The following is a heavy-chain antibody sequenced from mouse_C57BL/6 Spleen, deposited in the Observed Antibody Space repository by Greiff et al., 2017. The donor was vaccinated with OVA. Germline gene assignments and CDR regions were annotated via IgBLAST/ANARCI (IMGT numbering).Heavy chain of an antibody. D-gene: IGHD1-1*01. V-gene: IGHV1-81*01. CDR1: GYTFTSYG. CDR2: IYPRSGNT. J-gene: IGHJ3*01. CDR3: AREEDGSSLFAY. Sequence: VKLMESGAELARPGASVKLSCKASGYTFTSYGISWVKQRTGQGLEWIGEIYPRSGNTYYNEKFKGKATLTADKSSSTAYMELRSLTSEDSAVYFCAREEDGSSLFAYWGQGTLVTVSA.